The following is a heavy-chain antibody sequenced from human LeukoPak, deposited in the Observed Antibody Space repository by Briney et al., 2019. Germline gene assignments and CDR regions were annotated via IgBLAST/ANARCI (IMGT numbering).Heavy chain of an antibody. D-gene: IGHD3-3*01. CDR3: ARDRHDFWSGFYSFYGMGV. J-gene: IGHJ6*02. V-gene: IGHV4-59*01. CDR1: GGSFTSYY. Sequence: PLETLSLTCTVSGGSFTSYYWSWIRQPPGKGLEWIGYIYYSGSTNYNPSLKSRVTISLDTSKNQFSLRLSSVTAADTAVYYCARDRHDFWSGFYSFYGMGVWGQGTTVTVSS. CDR2: IYYSGST.